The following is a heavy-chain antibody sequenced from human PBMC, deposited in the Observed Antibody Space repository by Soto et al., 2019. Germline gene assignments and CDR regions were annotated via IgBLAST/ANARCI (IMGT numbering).Heavy chain of an antibody. D-gene: IGHD4-17*01. V-gene: IGHV3-11*06. Sequence: GGSLRLSCAASGFTFSDYYLSWIRQAPGKGVEWVSYISSSSSYTNYADSVKGRFTIPRDNAKNSLYLQMNSLRAEDTAVYYCARVVGDYGREEGYYGMDVWGQGTTVTVSS. CDR3: ARVVGDYGREEGYYGMDV. CDR1: GFTFSDYY. J-gene: IGHJ6*02. CDR2: ISSSSSYT.